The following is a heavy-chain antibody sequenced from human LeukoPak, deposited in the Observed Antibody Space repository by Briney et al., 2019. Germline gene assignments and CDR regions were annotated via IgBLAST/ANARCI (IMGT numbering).Heavy chain of an antibody. V-gene: IGHV4-34*01. CDR2: INHSGST. CDR1: GGSFSGYY. Sequence: SETLSLTCAVYGGSFSGYYWSWIRQPPGKGLEWIGEINHSGSTNYNPSLKSRVTISVDTSKIQFSLKLSSVTAADTAVYYCARAIPVTTVRAFDIWGQGTMVTVSS. J-gene: IGHJ3*02. CDR3: ARAIPVTTVRAFDI. D-gene: IGHD4-17*01.